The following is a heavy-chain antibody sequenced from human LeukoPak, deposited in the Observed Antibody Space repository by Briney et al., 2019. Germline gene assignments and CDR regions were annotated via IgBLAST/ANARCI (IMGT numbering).Heavy chain of an antibody. D-gene: IGHD6-6*01. Sequence: PGRSLRLSCAASGFTFGDYAMHWVRQAPGKGLEWVSGISWNSGSIGYADSVKGRFTISRDNAKNSLYLQMNSLRAEDTALYCCAKGMDSSSPDTFDNWGQGKIVTVSS. CDR3: AKGMDSSSPDTFDN. CDR1: GFTFGDYA. CDR2: ISWNSGSI. J-gene: IGHJ3*02. V-gene: IGHV3-9*01.